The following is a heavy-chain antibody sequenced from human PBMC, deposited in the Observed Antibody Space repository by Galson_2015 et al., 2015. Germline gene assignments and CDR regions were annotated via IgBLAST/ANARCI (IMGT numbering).Heavy chain of an antibody. CDR2: INTDNGNT. J-gene: IGHJ4*02. V-gene: IGHV1-3*04. Sequence: SVKVSCKASGYPFTDYALLWVRQAPGQRPECLGSINTDNGNTKYSQRFQGRVTITIDTSASTAYMELSNLRSEDTAVYYCARDQGGHYFGSGSLDYWGQGSLVTISS. D-gene: IGHD3-10*01. CDR1: GYPFTDYA. CDR3: ARDQGGHYFGSGSLDY.